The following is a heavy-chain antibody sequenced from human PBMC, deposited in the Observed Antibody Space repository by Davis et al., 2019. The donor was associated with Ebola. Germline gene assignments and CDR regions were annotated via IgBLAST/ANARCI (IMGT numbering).Heavy chain of an antibody. CDR3: AVYTVVVTDIRAEYFQH. J-gene: IGHJ1*01. CDR1: GGSFSTYY. CDR2: IYYSGTT. Sequence: SETLSLTCTVSGGSFSTYYWSWVRQPPGKGLEWVGYIYYSGTTHYNPSLKSRATISVDTSRNQFSLRLSSVTAADTAVYYCAVYTVVVTDIRAEYFQHWGQGTLATVSS. V-gene: IGHV4-59*01. D-gene: IGHD2-21*02.